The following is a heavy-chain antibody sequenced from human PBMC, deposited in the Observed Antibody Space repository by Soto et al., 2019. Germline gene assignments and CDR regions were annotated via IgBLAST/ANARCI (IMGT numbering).Heavy chain of an antibody. CDR3: ARVPGSGYNYGSTFDY. CDR2: IKQDGSEK. V-gene: IGHV3-7*05. Sequence: GGSLRLSCAASGFTLSSYWMSWVRQAPGKGLEWVANIKQDGSEKYYVDSVKGRFTISRDNAKNSLYLQMNSLRAEDTAVYYCARVPGSGYNYGSTFDYWGQGTLVTFSS. J-gene: IGHJ4*02. CDR1: GFTLSSYW. D-gene: IGHD5-18*01.